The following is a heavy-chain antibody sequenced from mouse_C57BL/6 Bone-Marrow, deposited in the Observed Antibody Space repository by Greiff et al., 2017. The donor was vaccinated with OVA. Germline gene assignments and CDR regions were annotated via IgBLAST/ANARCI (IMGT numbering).Heavy chain of an antibody. V-gene: IGHV1-76*01. CDR2: IYPGSGNT. D-gene: IGHD1-1*01. CDR1: GYTFTDYY. J-gene: IGHJ3*01. Sequence: LVESGAELVRPGASVKLSCKASGYTFTDYYINWVKQRPGQGLEWIARIYPGSGNTYYNEKFKGKATLTAEKSSSTAYMQLSSLTSEDSAVYFCARGYYGSSLFAYWGQGTLVTVSA. CDR3: ARGYYGSSLFAY.